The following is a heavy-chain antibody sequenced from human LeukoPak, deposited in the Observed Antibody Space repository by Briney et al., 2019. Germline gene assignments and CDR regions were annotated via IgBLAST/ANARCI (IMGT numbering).Heavy chain of an antibody. CDR3: ARSSGTYRSFDY. Sequence: PSETLSLTCTVSGGSISSYYWSWIRQPPGKGLEWIGYIYYRGTTDYNPSLKSRVTISVDTSNNQFSLKVSSVTAADTAVYYCARSSGTYRSFDYWGQGTLVTASS. D-gene: IGHD1-26*01. CDR1: GGSISSYY. J-gene: IGHJ4*02. CDR2: IYYRGTT. V-gene: IGHV4-59*01.